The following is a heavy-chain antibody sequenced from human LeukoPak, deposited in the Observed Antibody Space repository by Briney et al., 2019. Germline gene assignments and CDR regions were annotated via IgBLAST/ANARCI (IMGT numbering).Heavy chain of an antibody. J-gene: IGHJ6*02. D-gene: IGHD1-1*01. CDR1: GFTFSNYP. Sequence: GGSLRLSCVVSGFTFSNYPMSWVRQAPGKGLEWVSVISESGDVTHYADSMKGRFTISRDNTKNTLSLHMNSLRAEDTAIYYCAREQQLDPYYYYGMDVWGQGTTVTVSS. V-gene: IGHV3-23*01. CDR2: ISESGDVT. CDR3: AREQQLDPYYYYGMDV.